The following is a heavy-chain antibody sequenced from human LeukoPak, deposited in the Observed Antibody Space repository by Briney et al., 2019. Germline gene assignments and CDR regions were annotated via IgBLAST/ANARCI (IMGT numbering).Heavy chain of an antibody. CDR2: ISDDGKNK. CDR3: ATEKKDTAMIFIDS. V-gene: IGHV3-30*03. D-gene: IGHD5-18*01. CDR1: GLTFSSFG. Sequence: GGSPRLSCAASGLTFSSFGMHWGRQAPGKGLGGVAVISDDGKNKYYPDSVKGRFTISRDNSKNMLYLQMNSLRAEDTAVYYCATEKKDTAMIFIDSCGQGTLVTVSS. J-gene: IGHJ4*02.